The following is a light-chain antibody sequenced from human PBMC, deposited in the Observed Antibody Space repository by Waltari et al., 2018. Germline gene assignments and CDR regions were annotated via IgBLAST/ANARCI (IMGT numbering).Light chain of an antibody. J-gene: IGKJ5*01. CDR1: QSVSSY. CDR2: DAS. CDR3: QQRSNWPPSIT. Sequence: EIVLTQSPATLSLSPGERATLSCRASQSVSSYLAWYQQKPGQAPRLLIYDASNRATVIPARFSGSVSGTVFTLTISSLEPEDFAVYYCQQRSNWPPSITFGQGTRLEIK. V-gene: IGKV3-11*01.